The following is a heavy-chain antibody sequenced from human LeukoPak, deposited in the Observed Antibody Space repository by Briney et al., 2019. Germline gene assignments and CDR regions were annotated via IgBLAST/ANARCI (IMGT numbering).Heavy chain of an antibody. D-gene: IGHD2-15*01. CDR3: ATRWTYDAFDI. J-gene: IGHJ3*02. CDR2: INSEGSRT. Sequence: GGSLRLSCAASGFTFSSYWMHWVRQAPGKGLVWVSRINSEGSRTFYAGSVKGRFTISRDNAKNTLYLQMNSLRAEDTAVYYCATRWTYDAFDIWGQGTMVTVSS. V-gene: IGHV3-74*01. CDR1: GFTFSSYW.